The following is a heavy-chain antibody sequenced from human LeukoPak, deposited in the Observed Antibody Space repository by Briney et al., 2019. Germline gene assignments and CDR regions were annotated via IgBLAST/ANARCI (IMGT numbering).Heavy chain of an antibody. CDR3: ARGSRGYGSPWDY. V-gene: IGHV4-59*01. CDR1: GXSISSSY. J-gene: IGHJ4*02. CDR2: SHYTGNT. D-gene: IGHD2-15*01. Sequence: SETLSLTCIVSGXSISSSYWSWIRQSPGKGLEWIGYSHYTGNTNYNPSLKSRVTISVDTSKNQFSLRLSSVTAADSAVFYCARGSRGYGSPWDYWGQGILVAVSS.